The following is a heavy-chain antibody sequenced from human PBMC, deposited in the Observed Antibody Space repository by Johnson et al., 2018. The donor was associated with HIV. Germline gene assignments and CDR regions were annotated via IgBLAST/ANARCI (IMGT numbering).Heavy chain of an antibody. CDR2: ITYDGRNT. V-gene: IGHV3-30*04. Sequence: QVQLVESGGGVMQPGKSLRLSCEASGFTFRSYAMHWVRQAPGQGLERVAVITYDGRNTYYADSVKGRFTISRDNSKNSLYLQMNSLRAEDTAVYYCARVGDGSGYYFDAFDIWGQGTMVTVSS. CDR1: GFTFRSYA. J-gene: IGHJ3*02. CDR3: ARVGDGSGYYFDAFDI. D-gene: IGHD3-22*01.